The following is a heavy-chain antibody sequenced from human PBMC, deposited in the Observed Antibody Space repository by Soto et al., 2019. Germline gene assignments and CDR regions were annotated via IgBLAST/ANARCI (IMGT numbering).Heavy chain of an antibody. V-gene: IGHV1-69*02. J-gene: IGHJ4*02. D-gene: IGHD3-10*01. Sequence: QVQLVQSGAEVKKPGSSVKVSCTASGDTFNFYTISWVRQAPGQWLEWMGRIIPMLGMSNYAQNFQGRVTMIADKSTSTAYMELSSLRSEDTALYYCATNYGSGSAHFDNWGQGTLVTVS. CDR2: IIPMLGMS. CDR1: GDTFNFYT. CDR3: ATNYGSGSAHFDN.